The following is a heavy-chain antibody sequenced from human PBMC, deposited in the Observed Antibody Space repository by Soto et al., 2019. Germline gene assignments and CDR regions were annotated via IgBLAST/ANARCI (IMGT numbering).Heavy chain of an antibody. D-gene: IGHD2-15*01. CDR3: AKDIVVVSAASPLDYFFGMDV. CDR1: GFTLRTYG. CDR2: ISYDGSNK. V-gene: IGHV3-30*18. J-gene: IGHJ6*02. Sequence: GGSRSLSCSASGFTLRTYGIQWVRQAPGKGLEWGAAISYDGSNKYYADSVKGRFTISRDNSKNTLYLHMNSLRADDTAVYYCAKDIVVVSAASPLDYFFGMDVWGQGTTVTVSS.